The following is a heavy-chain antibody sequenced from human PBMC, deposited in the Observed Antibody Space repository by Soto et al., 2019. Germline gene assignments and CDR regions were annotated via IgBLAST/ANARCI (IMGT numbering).Heavy chain of an antibody. CDR2: IYYSGIT. V-gene: IGHV4-39*01. CDR1: GVSISNSSYY. CDR3: ARHGSN. Sequence: QLQLQESGPGLVKPSETLSLTCTVSGVSISNSSYYWGWIRRPPGKGLEWIGTIYYSGITYYNLSLKSRVTISVDTSKNQFSLKLTSVTAADTAVYYCARHGSNWGQGTLVTVSS. J-gene: IGHJ4*02.